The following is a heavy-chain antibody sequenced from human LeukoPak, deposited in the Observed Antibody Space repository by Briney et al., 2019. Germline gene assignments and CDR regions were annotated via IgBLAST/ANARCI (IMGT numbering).Heavy chain of an antibody. D-gene: IGHD2-15*01. J-gene: IGHJ3*02. CDR1: GFTFSNYW. Sequence: GGSLRLSCAASGFTFSNYWMHWVRQVPGKGLVWVSGMNSDGSTRNYADSVKGRFTISRDNTKNSLYLQMNSLRAEDTAVYYCAKDGGSDPDSFDIWGQGTMVTVSS. CDR2: MNSDGSTR. CDR3: AKDGGSDPDSFDI. V-gene: IGHV3-74*01.